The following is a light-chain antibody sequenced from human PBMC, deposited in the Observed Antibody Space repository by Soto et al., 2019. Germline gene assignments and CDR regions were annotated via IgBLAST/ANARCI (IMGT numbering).Light chain of an antibody. V-gene: IGKV1-39*01. CDR3: QQSYSTPRT. Sequence: IQMTQSPSSLSASLGDSVTITCRTGQSISTYLNWYQQKPGKAPNLLIYAASTLQSGVPSRFSGSGSGTDFTLTISSLQPEDFATYYCQQSYSTPRTFGGGTKVEIK. CDR1: QSISTY. CDR2: AAS. J-gene: IGKJ4*01.